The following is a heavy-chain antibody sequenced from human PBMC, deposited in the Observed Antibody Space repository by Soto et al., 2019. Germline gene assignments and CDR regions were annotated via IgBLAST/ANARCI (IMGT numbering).Heavy chain of an antibody. V-gene: IGHV4-30-4*01. CDR2: TYKSATT. D-gene: IGHD7-27*01. J-gene: IGHJ5*01. Sequence: SETLSLTCSVSGDSISNLDYFWAWIRQPPGQALEYIGYTYKSATTYYNPSFESRVAISVDTSKSQFSLNVTSVTAADTAVYFCARGRYCLTGRCFPNWFDSWGQGALVTVSS. CDR3: ARGRYCLTGRCFPNWFDS. CDR1: GDSISNLDYF.